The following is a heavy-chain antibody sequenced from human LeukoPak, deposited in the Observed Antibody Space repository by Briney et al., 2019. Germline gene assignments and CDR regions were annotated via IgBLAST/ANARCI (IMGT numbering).Heavy chain of an antibody. V-gene: IGHV5-51*01. CDR2: IYPGDSDT. J-gene: IGHJ4*02. CDR1: GHSFTNHW. CDR3: ARSHIVGYSSGWYDY. Sequence: PGESLKISCEASGHSFTNHWIGWVRQMPGKGLEWMGIIYPGDSDTRYSPSFQGQVTISADKSISTAYLQWSSLKASDTAIYYCARSHIVGYSSGWYDYWGQGTLVTVSS. D-gene: IGHD6-19*01.